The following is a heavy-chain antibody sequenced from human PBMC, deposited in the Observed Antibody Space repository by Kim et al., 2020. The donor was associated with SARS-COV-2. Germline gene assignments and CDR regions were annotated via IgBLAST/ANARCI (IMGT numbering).Heavy chain of an antibody. CDR2: DGSNK. CDR3: ANFAS. V-gene: IGHV3-33*06. Sequence: DGSNKYYADSVKGRFTISRDNSKNMLFLQMNSLRAEDTAVYYCANFASWGQGTLVTVSS. J-gene: IGHJ5*02.